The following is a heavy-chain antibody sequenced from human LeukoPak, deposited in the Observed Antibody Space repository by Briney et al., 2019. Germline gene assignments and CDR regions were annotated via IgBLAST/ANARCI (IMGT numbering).Heavy chain of an antibody. V-gene: IGHV3-7*01. Sequence: SGGSLRLSCAASGFTFSSYWMNWARQAPGKGLEWVASINHNGNVNYYVDSVKGRFTISRDNAKNSLYLQMNSLRAEDTAVYYCARDITGTTGFDYWGQGTLVTVSS. J-gene: IGHJ4*02. CDR1: GFTFSSYW. D-gene: IGHD1-7*01. CDR3: ARDITGTTGFDY. CDR2: INHNGNVN.